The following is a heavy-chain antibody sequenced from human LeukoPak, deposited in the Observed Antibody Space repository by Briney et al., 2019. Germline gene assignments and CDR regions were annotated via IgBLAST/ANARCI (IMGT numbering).Heavy chain of an antibody. CDR2: IYYSGST. V-gene: IGHV4-39*07. D-gene: IGHD1-26*01. CDR1: GGSISSSSYY. Sequence: SETLSLTCTVSGGSISSSSYYWGWIRQPPGKGLEWIGSIYYSGSTYYNPSLKSRVTISVDTSKNQFSLKLSSVTAADTAVYYCARDFLGPGSYSPFWGQGTLVTVSS. J-gene: IGHJ4*02. CDR3: ARDFLGPGSYSPF.